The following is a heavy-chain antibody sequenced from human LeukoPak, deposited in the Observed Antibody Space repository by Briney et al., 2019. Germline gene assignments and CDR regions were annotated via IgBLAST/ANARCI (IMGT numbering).Heavy chain of an antibody. CDR1: GGSISSTSYY. V-gene: IGHV4-61*05. CDR2: IYYSGST. J-gene: IGHJ4*02. D-gene: IGHD3-22*01. Sequence: MPSETLSLTCTVSGGSISSTSYYWGWIRQPPGKGLEWIGYIYYSGSTNYNPSLKSRVTISVDTSKNQFSLKLSSVTAADTAVYYCARGTYYYDSSGYYSFDYWGQGTLVTVSS. CDR3: ARGTYYYDSSGYYSFDY.